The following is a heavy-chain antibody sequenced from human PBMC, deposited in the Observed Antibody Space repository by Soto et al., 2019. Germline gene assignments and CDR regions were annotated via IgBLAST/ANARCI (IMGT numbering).Heavy chain of an antibody. D-gene: IGHD6-19*01. V-gene: IGHV3-21*01. CDR2: ISSSSSYI. Sequence: EVQLVESGGGLVKPGGSLRLSCAASGFTFSSYSMNWVRQAPGKGLEWVSSISSSSSYIYYVDSVKGRCTISRDNAKNSLYLQMNSLRAEDTAVYYCARADSSGWYRGWFDPWGQGTLVTVSS. J-gene: IGHJ5*02. CDR3: ARADSSGWYRGWFDP. CDR1: GFTFSSYS.